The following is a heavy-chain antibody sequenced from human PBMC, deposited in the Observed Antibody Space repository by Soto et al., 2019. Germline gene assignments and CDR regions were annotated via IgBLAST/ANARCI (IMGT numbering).Heavy chain of an antibody. CDR2: IYTSGST. Sequence: PSETLSLTCTVSGGSISSYYWSWIRQPAGKGLEWIGRIYTSGSTNYNPSLKSRVTMSVDTSKNQFSLKLTSVTAADTAVYYCARPSLPGASAWYAHWGQGTLVTVSS. CDR1: GGSISSYY. CDR3: ARPSLPGASAWYAH. D-gene: IGHD1-1*01. J-gene: IGHJ5*02. V-gene: IGHV4-4*07.